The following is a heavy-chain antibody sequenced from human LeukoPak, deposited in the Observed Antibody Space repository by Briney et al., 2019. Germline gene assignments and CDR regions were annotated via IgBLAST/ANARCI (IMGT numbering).Heavy chain of an antibody. Sequence: GGSLRLSCAASGFTFSNYAMSWVRQAPGKGLEWVSAISSAGTFYADSVRGRFIMSRDNSKNTLYLQMNSLRDEDTAIYYCARDPNGDYVGAFDFWGQGTMVTVSS. J-gene: IGHJ3*01. CDR1: GFTFSNYA. D-gene: IGHD4-17*01. CDR2: ISSAGT. CDR3: ARDPNGDYVGAFDF. V-gene: IGHV3-23*01.